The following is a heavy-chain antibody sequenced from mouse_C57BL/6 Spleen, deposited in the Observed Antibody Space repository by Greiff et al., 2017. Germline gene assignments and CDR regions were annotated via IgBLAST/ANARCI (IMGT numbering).Heavy chain of an antibody. D-gene: IGHD1-1*01. Sequence: QVHVKQSGPELVKPGASVKISCKASGYAFSSSWMNWVKQRPGKGLEWIGRIYPGDGDTNYNGKFKGKATLTADKSSSTAYMQLSSLTSEDSAVYFCARLYGSSHFDDWGQGTTLTVSS. J-gene: IGHJ2*01. V-gene: IGHV1-82*01. CDR2: IYPGDGDT. CDR1: GYAFSSSW. CDR3: ARLYGSSHFDD.